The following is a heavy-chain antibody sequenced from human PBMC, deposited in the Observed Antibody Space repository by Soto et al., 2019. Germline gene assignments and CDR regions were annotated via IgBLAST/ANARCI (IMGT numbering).Heavy chain of an antibody. D-gene: IGHD6-19*01. CDR2: INPNSGDT. CDR1: GDRLTGYY. CDR3: ATSRIRIAVAGETEYYFDY. Sequence: GASVKVCCKACGDRLTGYYMQWVRQSPVQGRVWMGWINPNSGDTNYTQKFPAWVTMTRDTSISTAYTALSRLRSDDTAVYYCATSRIRIAVAGETEYYFDYWGKGTPVTVSS. J-gene: IGHJ4*02. V-gene: IGHV1-2*04.